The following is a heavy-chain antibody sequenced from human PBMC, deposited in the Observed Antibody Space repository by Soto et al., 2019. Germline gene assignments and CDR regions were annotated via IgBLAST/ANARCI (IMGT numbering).Heavy chain of an antibody. J-gene: IGHJ5*02. Sequence: PGGSLRLSCAASGFTFSCCAMSWVRQAPGKGLEWVSAISGSGGSTYYADSVKGRFTISRDNSKNTLYLQMNSLRAEDTAVYYCAKANKYYYDSSGYSWGQGTLVTVSS. CDR1: GFTFSCCA. D-gene: IGHD3-22*01. V-gene: IGHV3-23*01. CDR3: AKANKYYYDSSGYS. CDR2: ISGSGGST.